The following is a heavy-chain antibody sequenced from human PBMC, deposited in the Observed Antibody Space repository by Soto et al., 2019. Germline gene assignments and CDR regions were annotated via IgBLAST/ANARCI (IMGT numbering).Heavy chain of an antibody. V-gene: IGHV3-53*04. Sequence: EVQLVESGGGLVQPGGSLRLSCAASGFTVSSNSMSWVRQAPGKGLEWVSVIYSGGSTYYADSVKGRFTISRHNSKNPLYRQMNSLRAEDTAVYYCARGSPIWWHLDYWGQGTLVTVSS. D-gene: IGHD5-12*01. CDR2: IYSGGST. J-gene: IGHJ4*02. CDR3: ARGSPIWWHLDY. CDR1: GFTVSSNS.